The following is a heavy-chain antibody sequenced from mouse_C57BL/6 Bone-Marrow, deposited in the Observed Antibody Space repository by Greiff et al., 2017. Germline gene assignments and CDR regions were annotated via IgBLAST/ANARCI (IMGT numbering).Heavy chain of an antibody. D-gene: IGHD1-1*01. CDR1: GFTFSSYG. J-gene: IGHJ1*03. CDR2: ISSGGSYT. CDR3: ARHYYYGSSYWYFDV. Sequence: DVKLQESGGDLVKPGGSLKLSCAASGFTFSSYGMSWVRQTPDKRLEWVATISSGGSYTYYPDSVKGRFTISRDNAKNTLYLQMSSLKSEDTAMYYCARHYYYGSSYWYFDVWGTGTTVTVSS. V-gene: IGHV5-6*02.